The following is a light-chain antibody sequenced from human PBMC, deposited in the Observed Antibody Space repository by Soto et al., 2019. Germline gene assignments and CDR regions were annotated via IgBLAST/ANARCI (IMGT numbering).Light chain of an antibody. J-gene: IGLJ2*01. CDR1: SSNIGNNY. CDR2: DND. CDR3: GTWDSGLSSVV. V-gene: IGLV1-51*01. Sequence: QLVLMQPPSVSAAPGQKVTISCSGSSSNIGNNYVSWYQQFPGTAPKLLIFDNDKRPSEIPDRFSGSKSGTSATLGITGLQTGDEADYYCGTWDSGLSSVVFGGGTKLTVL.